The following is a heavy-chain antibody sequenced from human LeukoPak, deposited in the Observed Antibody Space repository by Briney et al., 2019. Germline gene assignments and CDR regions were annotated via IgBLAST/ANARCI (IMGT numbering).Heavy chain of an antibody. CDR2: ISGGGGST. D-gene: IGHD3-22*01. V-gene: IGHV3-23*01. Sequence: GGSLRLSCAASGFSFSSYGMTWVRQAPGKGLEWVSSISGGGGSTNSADSVKGRFTISRDNSKNTLYLQMNSLRAEDMAVYYCAKSSYYDSSGYYREYYFDHWGQGTLVTVSS. CDR1: GFSFSSYG. CDR3: AKSSYYDSSGYYREYYFDH. J-gene: IGHJ4*02.